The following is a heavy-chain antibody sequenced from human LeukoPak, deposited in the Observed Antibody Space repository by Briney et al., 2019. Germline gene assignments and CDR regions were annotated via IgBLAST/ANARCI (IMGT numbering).Heavy chain of an antibody. Sequence: GASVKVPCKASGYTFTDYYMHWVRQAPGQGLEWMGWINPNSGGTNYAQKFQGRVTMTRDTSISTAYMELSRLRSDDTAVYYCARGLTRTDSSGYYSDAFDIWGQGTMVTVSS. V-gene: IGHV1-2*02. J-gene: IGHJ3*02. CDR2: INPNSGGT. CDR3: ARGLTRTDSSGYYSDAFDI. CDR1: GYTFTDYY. D-gene: IGHD3-22*01.